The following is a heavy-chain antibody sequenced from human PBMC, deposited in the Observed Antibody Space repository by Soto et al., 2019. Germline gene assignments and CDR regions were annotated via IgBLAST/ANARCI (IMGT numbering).Heavy chain of an antibody. CDR3: AREGITGTTNGGWFDP. D-gene: IGHD1-7*01. CDR1: GYSISSGYY. CDR2: IYPSGST. Sequence: PSATLSLTCAVSGYSISSGYYWGWIRQPPGKGLEWIGSIYPSGSTYYNPSLKSRVTISVDTSKNQFSLKLSSVTAADTAVYYCAREGITGTTNGGWFDPWGQG. V-gene: IGHV4-38-2*02. J-gene: IGHJ5*02.